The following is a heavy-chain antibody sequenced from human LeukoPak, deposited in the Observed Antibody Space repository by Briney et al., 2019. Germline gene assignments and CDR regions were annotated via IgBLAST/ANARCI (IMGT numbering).Heavy chain of an antibody. CDR3: ARAHGSGSFSLANWFDP. V-gene: IGHV4-30-2*01. CDR2: IYHSGST. J-gene: IGHJ5*02. Sequence: SETLSLTCAVSGGSISSGGYSWSWIRQPPGKGLEWIVYIYHSGSTYYNPSLKSRVTISVDRSKNQFSLKLSSVTAADTAVYYCARAHGSGSFSLANWFDPWGQGTLVTVSS. CDR1: GGSISSGGYS. D-gene: IGHD3-10*01.